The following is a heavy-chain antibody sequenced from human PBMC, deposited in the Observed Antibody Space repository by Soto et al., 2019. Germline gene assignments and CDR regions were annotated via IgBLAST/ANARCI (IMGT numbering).Heavy chain of an antibody. D-gene: IGHD2-2*03. CDR1: GFTFSSYG. CDR2: ISYDGSNK. Sequence: PGGSLRLSCAASGFTFSSYGMHWVRQAPGKGLEWVAVISYDGSNKYYADSVKGRFTTSRDNSKNTLYLQMNSLRAEDTAEYYCAKVPGYCSSTSCHHHAFDIWGQGTMVTVSS. CDR3: AKVPGYCSSTSCHHHAFDI. V-gene: IGHV3-30*18. J-gene: IGHJ3*02.